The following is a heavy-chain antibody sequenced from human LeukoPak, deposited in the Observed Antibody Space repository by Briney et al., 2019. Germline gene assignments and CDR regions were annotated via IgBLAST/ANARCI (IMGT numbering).Heavy chain of an antibody. CDR3: ARWGDSYFDL. J-gene: IGHJ2*01. V-gene: IGHV1-69*05. CDR2: IIPIFGTA. D-gene: IGHD3-16*01. Sequence: GALVKVSCQASGGTFSSYAISWVRQAPGQGLEWMGGIIPIFGTANYAQKFQERVTLTTDEYRSTVHMALSSLRSDDTAVYYCARWGDSYFDLWGRGTLVTVSS. CDR1: GGTFSSYA.